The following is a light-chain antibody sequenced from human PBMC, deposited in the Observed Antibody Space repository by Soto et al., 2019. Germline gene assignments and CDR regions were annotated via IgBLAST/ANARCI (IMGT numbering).Light chain of an antibody. CDR3: QQRSNWPPTIT. V-gene: IGKV3D-20*02. Sequence: EIVLTQSPGTMSLSPGERVTLSCRASQTVTRSYLAWYQQKPGQAPRLLIYGASTRATGIPARFSGSGSGTEFTLNISSLQSEHFAVYYCQQRSNWPPTITFGQGTRLEIK. J-gene: IGKJ5*01. CDR2: GAS. CDR1: QTVTRSY.